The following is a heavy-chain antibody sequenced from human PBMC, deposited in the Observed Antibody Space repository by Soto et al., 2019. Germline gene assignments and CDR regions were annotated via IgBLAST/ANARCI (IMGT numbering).Heavy chain of an antibody. CDR3: AYSRRPARLGPKGAIDY. CDR2: IDTDGSTI. CDR1: GFTFSNYW. V-gene: IGHV3-74*01. J-gene: IGHJ4*02. Sequence: EVHLVESGGAVVQPGGSLRLSCATSGFTFSNYWMHWVRQVPGRGLVWVSRIDTDGSTISYADFAKGRFTISRDNAKSTLSLQMNSLRAEDTAIYYCAYSRRPARLGPKGAIDYWGQGTLVTVSS. D-gene: IGHD1-26*01.